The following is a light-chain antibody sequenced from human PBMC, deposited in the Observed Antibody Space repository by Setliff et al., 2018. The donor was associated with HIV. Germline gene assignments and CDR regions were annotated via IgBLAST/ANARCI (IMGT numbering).Light chain of an antibody. J-gene: IGLJ1*01. CDR3: SSYASSGTLMV. Sequence: QSVLAQPASVSGSPGQSITISCTGGSSDVGGYNYVSWYQQYPGRAPKLIIYDVTQRPSGVSTRFSGSKSGNTASLTISALQAEDEAEYYCSSYASSGTLMVFGTGTKV. V-gene: IGLV2-14*03. CDR1: SSDVGGYNY. CDR2: DVT.